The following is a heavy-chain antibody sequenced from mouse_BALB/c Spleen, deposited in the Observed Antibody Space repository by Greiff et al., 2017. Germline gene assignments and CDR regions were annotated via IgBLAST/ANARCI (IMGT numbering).Heavy chain of an antibody. CDR3: ARENYGSTFAY. V-gene: IGHV2-9*02. CDR2: IWAGGST. Sequence: VKLMESGPGLVAPSQSLSITCTVSGFSLTSYGVHWVRQPPGKGLEWLGVIWAGGSTNYNSALMSRLSISKDNSKSQVFLKMNSLQTDDTAMYYCARENYGSTFAYWGQGTLVTVSA. CDR1: GFSLTSYG. J-gene: IGHJ3*01. D-gene: IGHD1-1*01.